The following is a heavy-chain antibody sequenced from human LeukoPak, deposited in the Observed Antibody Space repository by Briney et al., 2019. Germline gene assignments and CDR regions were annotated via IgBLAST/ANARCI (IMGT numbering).Heavy chain of an antibody. CDR1: GGSISSSSYY. CDR2: ILYSGTTT. V-gene: IGHV4-61*05. CDR3: ARVGDWNDLVY. Sequence: PSETLSLTCTVSGGSISSSSYYWGWIRQPPGKGLEWIGYILYSGTTTNYNPSLKSRVTISVDTSKNQFSLKLSSVTAADTAVYYCARVGDWNDLVYWGQGTLVTVSS. J-gene: IGHJ4*02. D-gene: IGHD1-1*01.